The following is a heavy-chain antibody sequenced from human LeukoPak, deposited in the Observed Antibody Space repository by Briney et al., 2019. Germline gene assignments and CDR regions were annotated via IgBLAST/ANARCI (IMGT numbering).Heavy chain of an antibody. D-gene: IGHD3-3*01. J-gene: IGHJ4*02. Sequence: SVKVSCKASGFTFTSSAVQWVRQARGQRLEWIGWIVVGSGNTNYAQKFQERVTITRDMSTSTAYMELSSLRSEDTAVYYCAADRTYDFWSGGSPFDYWGRGTLVTVSS. V-gene: IGHV1-58*01. CDR1: GFTFTSSA. CDR2: IVVGSGNT. CDR3: AADRTYDFWSGGSPFDY.